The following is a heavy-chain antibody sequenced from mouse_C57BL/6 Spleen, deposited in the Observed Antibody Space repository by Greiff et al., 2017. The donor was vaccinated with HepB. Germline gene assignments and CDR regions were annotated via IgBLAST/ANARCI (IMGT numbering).Heavy chain of an antibody. CDR2: IWSGGST. J-gene: IGHJ3*01. D-gene: IGHD4-1*01. CDR1: GFSLTSYG. V-gene: IGHV2-2*01. Sequence: QVQLQQSGPGLVQPSQSLSITCTVSGFSLTSYGVHWVRQSPGKGLEWLGVIWSGGSTDYNAAFISRLSISKDNSKSQVFFKMNSLQADDTAIYYCARKELTGGWFAYWGQGTLVTVSA. CDR3: ARKELTGGWFAY.